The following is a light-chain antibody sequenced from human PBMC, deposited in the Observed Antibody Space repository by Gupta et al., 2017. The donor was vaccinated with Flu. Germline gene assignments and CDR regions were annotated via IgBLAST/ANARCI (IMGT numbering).Light chain of an antibody. CDR1: SSNIGAGYD. V-gene: IGLV1-40*01. Sequence: QSVLTPPPSVSGAPGQRVTISCTGRSSNIGAGYDVHWYQQLPGTAPKLLIYGNSNRPSGVPDRFSGSKSGTSASLAITGLQAEDEADYYCQSYDSSLSAFFGTGTKVTVL. CDR2: GNS. CDR3: QSYDSSLSAF. J-gene: IGLJ1*01.